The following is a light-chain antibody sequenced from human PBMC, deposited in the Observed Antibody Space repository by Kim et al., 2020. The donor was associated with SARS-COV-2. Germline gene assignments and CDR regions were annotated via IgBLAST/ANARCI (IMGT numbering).Light chain of an antibody. Sequence: GQSLTISCTRRTGDVGAYKSVSWYQQQPGSPPKCLIFDETNRPSGVSNRFSGSRSGNTASLTISGLQAEDEADYYCSSYTSSRNWVFGGGTKLTVL. J-gene: IGLJ3*02. CDR2: DET. CDR1: TGDVGAYKS. V-gene: IGLV2-14*03. CDR3: SSYTSSRNWV.